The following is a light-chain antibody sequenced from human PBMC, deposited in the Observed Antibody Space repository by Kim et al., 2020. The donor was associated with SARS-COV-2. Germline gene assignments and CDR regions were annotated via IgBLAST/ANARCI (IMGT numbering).Light chain of an antibody. V-gene: IGKV3-11*01. CDR3: QQRSNWLT. CDR2: DAS. CDR1: QSVSSY. Sequence: LSLAPGERATLSCRASQSVSSYLAWYQQKPGQAPRLLIYDASNRATGIPARFSGSGSGTDFNLTISSLEPEDFAVYYCQQRSNWLTFGGGTKVEI. J-gene: IGKJ4*01.